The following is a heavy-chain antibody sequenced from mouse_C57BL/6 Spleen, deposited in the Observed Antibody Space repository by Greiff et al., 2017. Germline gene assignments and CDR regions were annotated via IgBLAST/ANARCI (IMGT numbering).Heavy chain of an antibody. CDR2: ISSGSSTI. Sequence: EVKLVESGGGLVKPGGSLKLSCAASGFTFSDYGMHWVRQAPEKGLEWVAYISSGSSTIYYADTVKGRFTISRDNAKNTLFLQMTSLRSEDTAMYYCASETAYYFDYWGQGTTLTVSS. CDR1: GFTFSDYG. CDR3: ASETAYYFDY. J-gene: IGHJ2*01. V-gene: IGHV5-17*01. D-gene: IGHD4-1*01.